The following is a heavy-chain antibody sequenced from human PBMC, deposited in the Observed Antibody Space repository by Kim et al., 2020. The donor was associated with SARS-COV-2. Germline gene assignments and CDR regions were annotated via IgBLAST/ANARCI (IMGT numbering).Heavy chain of an antibody. CDR2: TYYRSKWYN. V-gene: IGHV6-1*01. CDR3: ARDLVAVAGRRGGFYYYYGMDV. D-gene: IGHD6-19*01. Sequence: SQTLSLTCAISGDSVSSNSAAWNWIRQSPSRGLEWLGRTYYRSKWYNDYAVSVKSRITINPDTSKNQFSLQLNSVTPEDTAVYYCARDLVAVAGRRGGFYYYYGMDVWGQGTTVTVSS. CDR1: GDSVSSNSAA. J-gene: IGHJ6*02.